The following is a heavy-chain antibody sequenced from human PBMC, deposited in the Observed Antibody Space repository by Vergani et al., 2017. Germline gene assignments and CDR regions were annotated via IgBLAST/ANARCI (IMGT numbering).Heavy chain of an antibody. CDR1: GFTFRNYA. Sequence: EVQLLESGGDLVQPGGSLRLSCAASGFTFRNYAMTWVRQAPGKGLEWVSHIYSGDETYYADSVKGRVTISRDTSKNTLHLQINNLRVEDTAVYYCARGNYYGSGTYVDPWGQGTLVTVSS. CDR2: IYSGDET. V-gene: IGHV3-66*02. CDR3: ARGNYYGSGTYVDP. J-gene: IGHJ5*02. D-gene: IGHD3-10*01.